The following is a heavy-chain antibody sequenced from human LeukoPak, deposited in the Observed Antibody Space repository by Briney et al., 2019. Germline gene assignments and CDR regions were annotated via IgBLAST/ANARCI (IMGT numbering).Heavy chain of an antibody. CDR2: ISGSGGST. D-gene: IGHD6-19*01. J-gene: IGHJ4*02. CDR3: AKDPWSSGWFYFDY. Sequence: PGGSLRLSCAASGFTFSRYRMNWVRQAPGKGLEWVSAISGSGGSTYYADSVKGRFTISRDNSKNTLYLQMNSLRAEDTAVYYCAKDPWSSGWFYFDYWGQGTLVTVSS. V-gene: IGHV3-23*01. CDR1: GFTFSRYR.